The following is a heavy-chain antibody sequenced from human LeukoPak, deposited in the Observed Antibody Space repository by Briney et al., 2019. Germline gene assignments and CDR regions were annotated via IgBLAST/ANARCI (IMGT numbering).Heavy chain of an antibody. D-gene: IGHD2-15*01. CDR3: ARGDCSGGSCYLFDY. CDR2: IHHSGST. Sequence: SETLSLTCTVSGGSISSSTYYWAWIRQPPGKGLEWIATIHHSGSTYYKPSLRSGVTISVDTSRNQFSLKLSSVTVADTAVYYCARGDCSGGSCYLFDYWGQGALVTVSS. J-gene: IGHJ4*02. CDR1: GGSISSSTYY. V-gene: IGHV4-39*01.